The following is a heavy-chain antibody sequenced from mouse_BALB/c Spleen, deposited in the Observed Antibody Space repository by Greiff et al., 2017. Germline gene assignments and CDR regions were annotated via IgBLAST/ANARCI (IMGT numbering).Heavy chain of an antibody. V-gene: IGHV5-12-2*01. CDR1: GFTFSSYT. CDR3: ARHDYGYWDFDY. J-gene: IGHJ2*01. CDR2: ISNGGGST. D-gene: IGHD1-2*01. Sequence: EVKLVESGGGLVQPGGSLKLSCAASGFTFSSYTMSWVRQTPEKRLEWVAYISNGGGSTYYPDTVKGRFTISRDNAKNTLYLQMSSLKSEDTAMYYCARHDYGYWDFDYWGQGTTLTVSS.